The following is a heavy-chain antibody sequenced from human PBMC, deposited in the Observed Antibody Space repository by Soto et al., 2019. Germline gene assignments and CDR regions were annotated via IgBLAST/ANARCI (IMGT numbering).Heavy chain of an antibody. D-gene: IGHD3-16*01. CDR1: GFTFSSYA. CDR3: ANFGFGGFDP. CDR2: ISGSGGST. V-gene: IGHV3-23*01. J-gene: IGHJ5*02. Sequence: GGSLRLSCAASGFTFSSYAMSWVRQAPGKGLEWVSSISGSGGSTYYADSVKGPFTVSRDNSKNTLYLQMNSLRAEDTAVYYCANFGFGGFDPWGQGTLVTVSS.